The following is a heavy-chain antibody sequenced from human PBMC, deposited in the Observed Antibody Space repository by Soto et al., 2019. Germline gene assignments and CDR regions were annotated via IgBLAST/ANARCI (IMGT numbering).Heavy chain of an antibody. Sequence: SETLSLTCTISGVSISSGKWWSWVRQPPGEGLEWIGEIFHTGNTDYKPSLKSRVSILVDKSKNQFSLNLDSVTAEDTAVYYCTTDSYFTLKLVRFDYWGLGTLVTVSS. D-gene: IGHD3-22*01. J-gene: IGHJ4*01. V-gene: IGHV4-4*02. CDR3: TTDSYFTLKLVRFDY. CDR2: IFHTGNT. CDR1: GVSISSGKW.